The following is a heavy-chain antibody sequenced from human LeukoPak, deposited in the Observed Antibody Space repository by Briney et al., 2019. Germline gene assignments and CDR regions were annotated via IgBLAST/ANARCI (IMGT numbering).Heavy chain of an antibody. V-gene: IGHV4-34*01. CDR2: INHSGST. CDR3: ARGRAQRLDY. Sequence: SETLSLTCAVYGGSFSGYYWSWIRQPPGKGLEWIGEINHSGSTNYNPSLKSRVTISVDTSKNQFSLKLSSVTAADTAVYYCARGRAQRLDYWGQGTLVTVSS. CDR1: GGSFSGYY. J-gene: IGHJ4*02.